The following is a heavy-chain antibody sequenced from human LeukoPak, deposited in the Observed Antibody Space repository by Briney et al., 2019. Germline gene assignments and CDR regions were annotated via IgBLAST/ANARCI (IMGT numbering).Heavy chain of an antibody. V-gene: IGHV1-46*01. J-gene: IGHJ5*02. CDR2: ISPSCGST. Sequence: ASLKVSCKAFGYTFISNYMHWVRQAPGQGREWMGVISPSCGSTTYPQKFQRRVTLTRDMSTSTDYLERTSLRCEDTAVYYCARDNSVGDEECWFNRWGQGTLVTVSS. D-gene: IGHD1-26*01. CDR3: ARDNSVGDEECWFNR. CDR1: GYTFISNY.